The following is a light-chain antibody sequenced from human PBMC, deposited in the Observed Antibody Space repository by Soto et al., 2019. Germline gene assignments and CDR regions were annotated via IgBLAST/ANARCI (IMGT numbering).Light chain of an antibody. Sequence: ILLTQSPDTLSLSPGERATLSCRASQSVSSYLAWYQQKPGQAPRLLIYDASNRATGIPARFSGSGSGTDFTLTISSLEPEDFAVYYCQQRSNWPLTFGGGTKV. CDR2: DAS. J-gene: IGKJ4*01. CDR1: QSVSSY. V-gene: IGKV3-11*01. CDR3: QQRSNWPLT.